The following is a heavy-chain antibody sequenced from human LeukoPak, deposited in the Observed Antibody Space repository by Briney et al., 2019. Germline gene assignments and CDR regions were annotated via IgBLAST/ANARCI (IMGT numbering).Heavy chain of an antibody. CDR2: INSDGSST. CDR3: ARAHYDFWSGSYFDY. V-gene: IGHV3-74*01. Sequence: GGSLRLSCAASGFTFSSYWMHWVRQAPGKGLVWVSRINSDGSSTSYADPVKGRFTISRDNAKNTLYLQMNSLRAEDTAVYYCARAHYDFWSGSYFDYWGQGTPVTVSS. D-gene: IGHD3-3*01. J-gene: IGHJ4*02. CDR1: GFTFSSYW.